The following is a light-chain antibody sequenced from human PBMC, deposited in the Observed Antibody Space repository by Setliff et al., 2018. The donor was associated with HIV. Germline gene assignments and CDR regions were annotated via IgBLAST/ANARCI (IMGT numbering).Light chain of an antibody. CDR1: SSNIGAAYS. J-gene: IGLJ3*02. Sequence: QSALTQPPSVSGAPGQRITISCTGTSSNIGAAYSVHWYQQLPGAAPKLLIYANTNRPSGVPDRFSGSKSGTSASLAISGLQSEDEADYYCETWDDSLTIPVFGGGTQLTVL. V-gene: IGLV1-40*01. CDR2: ANT. CDR3: ETWDDSLTIPV.